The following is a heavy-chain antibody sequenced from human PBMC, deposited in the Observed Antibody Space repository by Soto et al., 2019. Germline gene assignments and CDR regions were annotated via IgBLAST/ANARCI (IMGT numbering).Heavy chain of an antibody. CDR2: IIPIFGTA. V-gene: IGHV1-69*06. CDR1: GGTFSSYA. D-gene: IGHD3-3*01. Sequence: RASVKVSCKASGGTFSSYAISWVRQAPGQGLEWMGGIIPIFGTANYAQKFQGRVTITADKSTSTAYMELSSLRSEDTAVYYCARGPPGWSGYWETHYYYGMDVWGQGTTVTVSS. J-gene: IGHJ6*02. CDR3: ARGPPGWSGYWETHYYYGMDV.